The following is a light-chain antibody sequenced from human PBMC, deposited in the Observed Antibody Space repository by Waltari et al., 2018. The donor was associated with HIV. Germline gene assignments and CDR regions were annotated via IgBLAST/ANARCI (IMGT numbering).Light chain of an antibody. J-gene: IGLJ3*02. Sequence: SVLTQPPSASGTPGQSVPIPFSGTSYHSGSNPVKWYQQFPGTAPQLLIYINRQRPSGVPDRFSGSKSGTSASRAISGLQSEDEAVYYCAAWDDSLDGWVFGGGTNLTVL. CDR1: SYHSGSNP. CDR3: AAWDDSLDGWV. V-gene: IGLV1-44*01. CDR2: INR.